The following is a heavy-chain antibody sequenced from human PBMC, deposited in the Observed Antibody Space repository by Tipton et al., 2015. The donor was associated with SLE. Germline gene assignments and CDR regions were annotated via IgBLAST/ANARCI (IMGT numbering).Heavy chain of an antibody. CDR1: GGSISSGGYY. V-gene: IGHV4-31*03. Sequence: TLSLTCTVSGGSISSGGYYWSWIRQHPGKGLEWIGYIYYSGSTYYNPSLKSRVTISVDTSKNQFSLKLSSVTAADTAVYYCAREAPTYYYDSSGYSSYYYYYVDVWGKGTTVTVSS. J-gene: IGHJ6*03. CDR2: IYYSGST. D-gene: IGHD3-22*01. CDR3: AREAPTYYYDSSGYSSYYYYYVDV.